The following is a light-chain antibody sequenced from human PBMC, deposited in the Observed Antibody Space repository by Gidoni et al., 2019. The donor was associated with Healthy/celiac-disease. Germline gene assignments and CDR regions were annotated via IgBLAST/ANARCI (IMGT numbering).Light chain of an antibody. Sequence: DIQMTQSPSSVSASVGDRVTITCRASQGISSWLAWSQQKPGKAPKLLIYAASSLQSGVPSRFRGSGSGTDFTLTISCLQPEDFATYYCQQANSFPWTFGQGTKVEIK. J-gene: IGKJ1*01. CDR2: AAS. CDR1: QGISSW. CDR3: QQANSFPWT. V-gene: IGKV1-12*01.